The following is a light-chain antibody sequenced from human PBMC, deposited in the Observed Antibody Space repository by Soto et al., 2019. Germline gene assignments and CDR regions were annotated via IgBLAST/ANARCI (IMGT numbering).Light chain of an antibody. CDR3: NSLSAAGSSYV. CDR2: EVS. CDR1: SSDVGSHNH. J-gene: IGLJ1*01. V-gene: IGLV2-14*01. Sequence: QSALTQPASVSGSPGQSIAISCTGTSSDVGSHNHVSWYQQYPGKAPKLMIYEVSNRPSGFSARFSGSNFGSTASLTISGLQADDEADYYCNSLSAAGSSYVFGPGTKLTVL.